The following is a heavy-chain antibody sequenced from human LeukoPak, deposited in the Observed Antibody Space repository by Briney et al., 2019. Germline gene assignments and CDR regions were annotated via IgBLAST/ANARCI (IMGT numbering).Heavy chain of an antibody. Sequence: PGRSLRLSCAASGFTFSNYGMHWVRQAPGKGLEWVAIISYDGSNTYYADSVKGRFTISRDNPKNTLYLQMNSLRAEDTAVYYCARGPDSSGSYFDYWGQGTLVTVSS. CDR1: GFTFSNYG. CDR3: ARGPDSSGSYFDY. D-gene: IGHD3-22*01. CDR2: ISYDGSNT. V-gene: IGHV3-30*03. J-gene: IGHJ4*02.